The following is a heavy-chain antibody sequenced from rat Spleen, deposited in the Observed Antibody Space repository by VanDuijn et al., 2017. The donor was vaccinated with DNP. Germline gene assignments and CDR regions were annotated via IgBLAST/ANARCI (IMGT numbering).Heavy chain of an antibody. Sequence: EVQLVESGGGLVQPGRSLKLSCAASGFTFSDSALAWVRQSPKKGLEWVATIIYDGSTTYYRDSVKGRFTISRDNAKSNLYLQMDSLRSEDTATYYCATPLTTVVNWFAYWGQGTLVTVSS. CDR3: ATPLTTVVNWFAY. V-gene: IGHV5-7*01. D-gene: IGHD1-1*01. CDR2: IIYDGSTT. J-gene: IGHJ3*01. CDR1: GFTFSDSA.